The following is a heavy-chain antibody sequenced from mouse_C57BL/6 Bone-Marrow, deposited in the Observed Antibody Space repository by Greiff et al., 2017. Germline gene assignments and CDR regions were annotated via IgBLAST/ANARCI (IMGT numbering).Heavy chain of an antibody. CDR2: IYPRDGST. CDR1: GYTFTSYD. V-gene: IGHV1-85*01. J-gene: IGHJ1*03. CDR3: ARDYGSSYWYVDV. D-gene: IGHD1-1*01. Sequence: QVQLQQSGPELVKPGASVKLSCKASGYTFTSYDINWVKPRPGQGLEWIGWIYPRDGSTKYNEKFKGKATLTVDTSSSTAYMERHSRTSDDTAAYCGARDYGSSYWYVDVWGTGTTVTVAS.